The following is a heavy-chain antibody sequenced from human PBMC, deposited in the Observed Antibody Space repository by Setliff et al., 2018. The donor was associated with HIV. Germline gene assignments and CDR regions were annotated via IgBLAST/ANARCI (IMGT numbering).Heavy chain of an antibody. CDR2: INHSGST. Sequence: PSETLSLTCAAYGGSFSGFYWSWIRQPPGKGLEWIGEINHSGSTNYNPSLKSRVTISVDPSKNQFSLKLSSVTAADTAVYYCARGKSGSGWYKYYYYGMDVWGQGTTVTVSS. V-gene: IGHV4-34*01. CDR3: ARGKSGSGWYKYYYYGMDV. J-gene: IGHJ6*02. D-gene: IGHD6-19*01. CDR1: GGSFSGFY.